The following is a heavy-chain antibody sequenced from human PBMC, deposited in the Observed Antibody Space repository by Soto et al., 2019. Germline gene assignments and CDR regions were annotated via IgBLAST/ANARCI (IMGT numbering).Heavy chain of an antibody. CDR2: ISYDGSNK. CDR1: GFTFSSYA. D-gene: IGHD3-3*01. Sequence: GGSLRLSCAASGFTFSSYAMHWVRQAPGKGLEWVAVISYDGSNKYYADSVKGRFTISRDNSKNTLYLQMNSLRAEDTAVYYCARDRPVQTXFGVVNPQRKYYYGMNVWGQGTTVTVSS. J-gene: IGHJ6*02. V-gene: IGHV3-30-3*01. CDR3: ARDRPVQTXFGVVNPQRKYYYGMNV.